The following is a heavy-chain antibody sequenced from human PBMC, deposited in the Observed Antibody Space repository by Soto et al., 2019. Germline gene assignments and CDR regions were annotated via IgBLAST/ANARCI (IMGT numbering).Heavy chain of an antibody. CDR2: ISGGGGGT. CDR1: GFSFSNYA. J-gene: IGHJ4*02. Sequence: GGSLRLSCAASGFSFSNYAMNWVRQAPGKGLEWVSGISGGGGGTYYADSVKGRFIISRDNSKNTLYLQMNSLRAEDTAVYYCAKDARWLEFDYWGQGTLVTVSS. D-gene: IGHD5-12*01. CDR3: AKDARWLEFDY. V-gene: IGHV3-23*01.